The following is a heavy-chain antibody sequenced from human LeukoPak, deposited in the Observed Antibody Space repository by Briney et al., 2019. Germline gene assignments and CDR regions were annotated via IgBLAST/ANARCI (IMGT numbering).Heavy chain of an antibody. Sequence: SETLSLTCAVSGGSISSGGYSWSWIRQPPGKGLEWIGYIYYSGSTNYNPSLKSRVTISVDTSKNQFSLKLSSVTAADTAVYYCARRLSGWHFNWFDPWGQGTLVTVSS. CDR3: ARRLSGWHFNWFDP. CDR2: IYYSGST. CDR1: GGSISSGGYS. J-gene: IGHJ5*02. V-gene: IGHV4-30-4*07. D-gene: IGHD6-19*01.